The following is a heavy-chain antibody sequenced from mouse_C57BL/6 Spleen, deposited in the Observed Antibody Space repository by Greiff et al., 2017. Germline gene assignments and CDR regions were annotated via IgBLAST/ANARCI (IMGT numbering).Heavy chain of an antibody. D-gene: IGHD4-1*01. CDR1: GFTFTDYY. J-gene: IGHJ2*01. Sequence: EVHLVESGGGLVQPGGSLSLSCAASGFTFTDYYMSWVRQPPGKALEWLGFIRHKANGYTTEYSASVKGRFTISVDKSQSILYLQRSALRAEDSAAYYCARSVDWDRDFDYWGQGTTLTVSS. CDR3: ARSVDWDRDFDY. CDR2: IRHKANGYTT. V-gene: IGHV7-3*01.